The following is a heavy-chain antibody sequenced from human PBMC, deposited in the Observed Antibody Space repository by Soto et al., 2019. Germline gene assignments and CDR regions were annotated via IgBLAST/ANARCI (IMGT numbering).Heavy chain of an antibody. V-gene: IGHV4-39*01. CDR2: IYYSGST. CDR3: AGGDYDFWSGYSDY. Sequence: PSETLSLTCTVSGGSISSSSYYWGWIRQTPGKGLEWIGSIYYSGSTYYNPSLKSRVTISVDTSKNQFSLKLSSVTAADTAVYYCAGGDYDFWSGYSDYWGQGTLVTVSS. J-gene: IGHJ4*02. D-gene: IGHD3-3*01. CDR1: GGSISSSSYY.